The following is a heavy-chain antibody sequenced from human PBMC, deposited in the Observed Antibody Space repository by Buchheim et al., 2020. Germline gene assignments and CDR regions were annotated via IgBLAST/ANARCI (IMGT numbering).Heavy chain of an antibody. Sequence: QVQLQQWGAGLLKPSETLSLTCAVYGGSFSGYYWSWIRQPPGKGLEWIGEINHSGSTNYNPSIKSRVTISVDTPKHHVSLKLSSVTAADTAVYYCAPLWGITGTTSDYWGQGTL. V-gene: IGHV4-34*01. CDR1: GGSFSGYY. J-gene: IGHJ4*02. CDR3: APLWGITGTTSDY. D-gene: IGHD1-7*01. CDR2: INHSGST.